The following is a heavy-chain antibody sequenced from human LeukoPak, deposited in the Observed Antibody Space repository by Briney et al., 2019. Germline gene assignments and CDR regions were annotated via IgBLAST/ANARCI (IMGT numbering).Heavy chain of an antibody. V-gene: IGHV4-59*01. CDR3: ARYYDSSGPGYYYYMDV. CDR1: GGSISSYY. CDR2: IYYSGST. D-gene: IGHD3-22*01. J-gene: IGHJ6*03. Sequence: PSETLSLTCTVSGGSISSYYWSWIRQPPGKGLEWIGYIYYSGSTNYNPSLKSRVTISVDTSKNQFSLKLSSVTAADTAVYYCARYYDSSGPGYYYYMDVWGKGTTVTVSS.